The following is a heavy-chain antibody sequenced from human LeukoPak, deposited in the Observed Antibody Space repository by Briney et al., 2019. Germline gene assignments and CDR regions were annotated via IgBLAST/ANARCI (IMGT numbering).Heavy chain of an antibody. CDR1: GFIFSDSY. J-gene: IGHJ4*02. V-gene: IGHV3-11*01. D-gene: IGHD3-22*01. CDR2: ISSSSSSV. CDR3: ARGYYDLDY. Sequence: GALRLSCAASGFIFSDSYMSWIRQAPGKGLEWVSCISSSSSSVYYADSVKGRFTISRDNAKNSLYLQMNSLRAEDTAIYYCARGYYDLDYWGQGTLVTVSS.